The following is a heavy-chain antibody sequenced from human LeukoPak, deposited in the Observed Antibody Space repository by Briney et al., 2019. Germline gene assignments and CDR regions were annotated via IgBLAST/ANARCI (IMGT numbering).Heavy chain of an antibody. CDR3: VREETPSSNYFDY. V-gene: IGHV6-1*01. CDR1: GDSVSSDSAA. CDR2: TYYRSKWYN. Sequence: SQTLSLTCAISGDSVSSDSAAWHWIRQSPSRGLEWLGRTYYRSKWYNEYARPVKSRITINPDTSKNQFSLHLNSVTPEDTAVYYCVREETPSSNYFDYWGLGTLVTVSS. J-gene: IGHJ4*02. D-gene: IGHD6-6*01.